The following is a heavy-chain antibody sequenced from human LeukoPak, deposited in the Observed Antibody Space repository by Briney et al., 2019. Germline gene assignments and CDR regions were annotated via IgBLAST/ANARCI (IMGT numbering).Heavy chain of an antibody. CDR3: ARHASVDGNWPRPLDY. D-gene: IGHD6-19*01. CDR1: GGSISSSSYY. V-gene: IGHV4-39*01. CDR2: IYYSGST. J-gene: IGHJ4*02. Sequence: PSETLSLTCTASGGSISSSSYYWGWIRQPPGKGLEWIGSIYYSGSTYYNPSLKSRVTISVDTSKNQFSLKLTSVTAADTAVYYCARHASVDGNWPRPLDYWGQGSLVTVSS.